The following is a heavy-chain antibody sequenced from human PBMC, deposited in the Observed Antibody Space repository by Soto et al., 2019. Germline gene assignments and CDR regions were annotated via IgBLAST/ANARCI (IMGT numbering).Heavy chain of an antibody. Sequence: VQLRESGPGQVKTSGTLSLTCAVSGGSMKTTNWWSWVRQPPDKGLEWIGEVFHSGITRYNPSLKRRATVSVDTSKNQFFLNLASVTAADTAVYYCTKDEAGSPFRYWGQGALVTVSS. CDR3: TKDEAGSPFRY. CDR2: VFHSGIT. J-gene: IGHJ4*02. D-gene: IGHD3-10*01. V-gene: IGHV4-4*02. CDR1: GGSMKTTNW.